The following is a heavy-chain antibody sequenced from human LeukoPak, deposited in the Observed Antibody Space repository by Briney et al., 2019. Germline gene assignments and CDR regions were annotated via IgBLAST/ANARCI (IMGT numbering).Heavy chain of an antibody. CDR1: GFTFSSNS. CDR3: AREGARYPFDY. J-gene: IGHJ4*02. Sequence: GGSLRLSCVVSGFTFSSNSMNWVRQAPGKGLEWVSYISSSSSTMYHADSVKGRFTISRDNAKNSLYLQMNSLRAEDTAVYYCAREGARYPFDYWGQGTLVTVSS. V-gene: IGHV3-48*04. CDR2: ISSSSSTM. D-gene: IGHD2-2*02.